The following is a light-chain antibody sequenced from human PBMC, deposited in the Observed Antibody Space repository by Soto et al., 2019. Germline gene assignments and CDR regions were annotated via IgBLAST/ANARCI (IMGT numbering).Light chain of an antibody. V-gene: IGKV3-20*01. CDR3: QQFGSSPWT. Sequence: EIVLTQSPATLSLSPGDRATLSCRASQSVVSTHLAWYQQKTGQAPRLLIYGASSRATGIPDRFSGNGYGTDFTLTINRLEPEDFAVYYCQQFGSSPWTFGQGTKVDI. J-gene: IGKJ1*01. CDR2: GAS. CDR1: QSVVSTH.